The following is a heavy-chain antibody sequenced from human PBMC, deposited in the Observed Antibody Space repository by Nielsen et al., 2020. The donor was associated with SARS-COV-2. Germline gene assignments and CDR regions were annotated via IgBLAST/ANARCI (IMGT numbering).Heavy chain of an antibody. CDR2: IGTAGDT. J-gene: IGHJ3*02. D-gene: IGHD6-13*01. CDR3: ARALGIAAAGTDAGDAFDI. V-gene: IGHV3-13*04. CDR1: GFTFSSYD. Sequence: GESLKISCAASGFTFSSYDMHWVRQATGKGLEWVSAIGTAGDTYYPGSVKGRFTISRENAKNSLYLQMNNLRAGDTAVYYCARALGIAAAGTDAGDAFDIWGQGTMVTVSS.